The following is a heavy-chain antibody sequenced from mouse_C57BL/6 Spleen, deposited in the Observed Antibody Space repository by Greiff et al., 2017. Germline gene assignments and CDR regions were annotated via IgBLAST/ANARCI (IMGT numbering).Heavy chain of an antibody. CDR2: INPSSGYT. V-gene: IGHV1-7*01. J-gene: IGHJ1*03. CDR1: GYTFTSYW. Sequence: VQLKESGAELAKPGASVKLSCKASGYTFTSYWMHWVKQRPGQGLEWIGYINPSSGYTKYNQKFKDKATLTADKSSSTAYMQLSSLTSEDSAVYYCARCGSSVIGSSYGYCDVWGTGTTVTVSS. CDR3: ARCGSSVIGSSYGYCDV. D-gene: IGHD1-1*01.